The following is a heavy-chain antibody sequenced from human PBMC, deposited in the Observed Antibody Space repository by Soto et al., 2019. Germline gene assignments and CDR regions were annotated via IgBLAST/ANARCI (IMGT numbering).Heavy chain of an antibody. J-gene: IGHJ3*02. CDR2: IYYSGST. Sequence: PSETLSLTCTVSGGSISSSSYYWGWIRQPPGKGLEWIGSIYYSGSTYYNPSLKSRVTISVDTSKNQFSLKLSSVTAADTAVYYCARVPPRGYYDSWQLSVKRNAFDIWGQGTMVTVSS. CDR1: GGSISSSSYY. D-gene: IGHD3-22*01. V-gene: IGHV4-39*01. CDR3: ARVPPRGYYDSWQLSVKRNAFDI.